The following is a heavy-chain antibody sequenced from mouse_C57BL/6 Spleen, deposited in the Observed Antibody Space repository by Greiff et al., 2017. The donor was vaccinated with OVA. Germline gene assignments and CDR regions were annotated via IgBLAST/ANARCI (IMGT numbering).Heavy chain of an antibody. J-gene: IGHJ4*01. CDR2: ISNGGGST. V-gene: IGHV5-12*01. CDR3: ARPLTGTLYYAMDY. D-gene: IGHD4-1*01. Sequence: EVKLVESGGGLVQPGGSLKLSCAASGFTFSDYYMYWVRQTPEKRLEWVAYISNGGGSTYYPDTVKGRFTISRDNAKYTLYLQMSRLKSEDTAMYYCARPLTGTLYYAMDYWGQGTSVTVSS. CDR1: GFTFSDYY.